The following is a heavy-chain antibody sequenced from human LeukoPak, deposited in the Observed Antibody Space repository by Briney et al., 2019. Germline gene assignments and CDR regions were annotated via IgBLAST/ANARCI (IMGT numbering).Heavy chain of an antibody. CDR2: ISSRAGTI. J-gene: IGHJ4*02. V-gene: IGHV3-48*03. CDR3: ARVGVLSSSWLLY. D-gene: IGHD6-13*01. CDR1: GFTFSTYG. Sequence: GGSLRLSCAASGFTFSTYGMNWVRQAPGKGLEWVSSISSRAGTIYYADSVKGRFTISRDNAKNSLHLQMNTLRAEDTAVYYCARVGVLSSSWLLYWGQGTLVTVSS.